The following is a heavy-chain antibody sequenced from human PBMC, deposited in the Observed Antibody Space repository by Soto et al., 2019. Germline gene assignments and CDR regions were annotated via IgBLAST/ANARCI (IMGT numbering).Heavy chain of an antibody. CDR2: INPNSGGT. J-gene: IGHJ6*02. D-gene: IGHD2-2*01. CDR1: GYTFTGYY. CDR3: ARGSRRAAEYGMDV. Sequence: ASLKFSCKASGYTFTGYYMHWVRQAPGQALEWMGWINPNSGGTNYAHKFQGWVTMTRDTSISTAYMELSRLRSDDTAVYYCARGSRRAAEYGMDVWGHGTTVTV. V-gene: IGHV1-2*04.